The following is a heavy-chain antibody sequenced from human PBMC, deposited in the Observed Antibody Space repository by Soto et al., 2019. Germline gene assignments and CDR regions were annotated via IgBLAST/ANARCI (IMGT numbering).Heavy chain of an antibody. CDR3: AKGGWYTSSSRSDC. V-gene: IGHV3-30*18. CDR2: MSYDGRNH. Sequence: QVQLVESGGGVVQPGTSLRLSCSASGFTLSGVDMHWVRQAPGKGLEWVAVMSYDGRNHYYADSVTGRFTVSRDSSKSSLYLQMNSRRTEDAAVYYCAKGGWYTSSSRSDCWGQGPLVTVSS. D-gene: IGHD6-6*01. CDR1: GFTLSGVD. J-gene: IGHJ4*02.